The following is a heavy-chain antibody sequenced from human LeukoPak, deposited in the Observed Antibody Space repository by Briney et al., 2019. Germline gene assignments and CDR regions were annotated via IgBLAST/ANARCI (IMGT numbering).Heavy chain of an antibody. J-gene: IGHJ6*03. Sequence: SETLSLTCSVSGGSISSHYWSSIRQPPGKGLEWIGYIYYSGSTKYNPSLKSRVTISVDTSKNQFSLKLSSVTAADTAVYYCASGLRLFYYYMDVWGKGTTVTVSS. CDR3: ASGLRLFYYYMDV. CDR2: IYYSGST. D-gene: IGHD2-21*02. V-gene: IGHV4-59*11. CDR1: GGSISSHY.